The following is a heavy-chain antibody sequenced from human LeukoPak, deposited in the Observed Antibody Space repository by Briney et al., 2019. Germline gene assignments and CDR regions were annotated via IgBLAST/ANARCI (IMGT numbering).Heavy chain of an antibody. CDR2: IYYSGST. Sequence: SETLSLTCAVSGYSISSGYYWGWIRQPPGKGLEWIGYIYYSGSTNYNPSLKSRVTISVDTSKNQFSLKLSSVTAADTAVYYCARAWYGSGSYHFDYWGQGTLVTVSS. V-gene: IGHV4-61*01. CDR1: GYSISSGYY. D-gene: IGHD3-10*01. J-gene: IGHJ4*02. CDR3: ARAWYGSGSYHFDY.